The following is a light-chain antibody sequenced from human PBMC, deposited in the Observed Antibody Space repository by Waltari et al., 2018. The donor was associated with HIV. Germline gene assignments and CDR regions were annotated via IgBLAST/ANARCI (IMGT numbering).Light chain of an antibody. CDR2: KPS. CDR1: QSIRDS. Sequence: DIQMTQSPSTLSASVGDRVTITCRASQSIRDSLAWYQQKVGRAPKLLIYKPSSVESGVPSRFSGSGSGAEFTLTVRSLQPEDFATYYCQQYSSYPYIFGQGTKLEIK. J-gene: IGKJ2*01. V-gene: IGKV1-5*03. CDR3: QQYSSYPYI.